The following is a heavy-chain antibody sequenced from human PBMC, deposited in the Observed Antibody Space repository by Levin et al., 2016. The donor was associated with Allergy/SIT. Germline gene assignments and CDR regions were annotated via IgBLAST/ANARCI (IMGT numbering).Heavy chain of an antibody. V-gene: IGHV3-66*01. CDR3: ARVPAYSSSPSGWFDP. D-gene: IGHD6-6*01. CDR1: GFTFSSYA. Sequence: GESLKISCAASGFTFSSYAMSWVRQAPGKGLEWVSVIYSGGSTYYADSVKGRFTISRDNSKNTLYLQMNSLRAEDTAVYYCARVPAYSSSPSGWFDPWGQGTLVTVSS. J-gene: IGHJ5*02. CDR2: IYSGGST.